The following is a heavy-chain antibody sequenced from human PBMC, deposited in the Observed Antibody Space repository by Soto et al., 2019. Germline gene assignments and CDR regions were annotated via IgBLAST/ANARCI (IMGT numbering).Heavy chain of an antibody. CDR3: ARSVSFRYQLLKRGMDV. D-gene: IGHD2-2*01. CDR1: GGTFSSYA. CDR2: IIPIFATA. J-gene: IGHJ6*02. Sequence: SVKVSCKASGGTFSSYAISWVRQAPGQGLEWMGGIIPIFATANYAQKFQGRVMITVDESTTTAYMDLSSLRSEDTAVYYCARSVSFRYQLLKRGMDVWGQGTTVTVS. V-gene: IGHV1-69*13.